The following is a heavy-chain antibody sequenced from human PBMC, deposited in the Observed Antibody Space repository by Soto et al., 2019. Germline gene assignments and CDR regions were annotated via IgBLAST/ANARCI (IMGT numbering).Heavy chain of an antibody. CDR3: ARPPIDFLSGDFFDY. J-gene: IGHJ4*02. CDR1: GYTFTGYY. D-gene: IGHD3-3*01. CDR2: INPNSGGT. Sequence: ASVKVSCKASGYTFTGYYMHWVRQAPGQGLEWMGWINPNSGGTNYAQKFQGRVTMTRDTSISTAYMELSRLRSDDTAVYSCARPPIDFLSGDFFDYWGQGTLVTVSS. V-gene: IGHV1-2*02.